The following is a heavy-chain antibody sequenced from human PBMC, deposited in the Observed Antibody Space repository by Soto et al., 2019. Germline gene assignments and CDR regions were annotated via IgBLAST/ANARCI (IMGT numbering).Heavy chain of an antibody. J-gene: IGHJ4*02. V-gene: IGHV3-30-3*01. CDR2: ISYDGSNI. CDR3: GSVGSLGAVAGTRLPYYFDY. CDR1: GFTFSSYA. Sequence: QVQLVESGGGVVQPGRSLRLSCAASGFTFSSYAMHWVRQAPGKGLEWVAGISYDGSNIYYADSVKGRFTISRDNDKNTQYLQMNILRAEDTAVYDCGSVGSLGAVAGTRLPYYFDYWGQLSWVIVSA. D-gene: IGHD6-19*01.